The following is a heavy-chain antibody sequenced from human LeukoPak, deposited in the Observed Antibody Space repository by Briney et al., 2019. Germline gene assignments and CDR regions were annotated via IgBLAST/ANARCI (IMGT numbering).Heavy chain of an antibody. CDR1: GFMFGSYA. Sequence: GGSLRLSCAASGFMFGSYAMHWVRQAPGKGLEWVAVISYEGTNKHYADSVKGRVTISRDNPKNTLYLQMDSLRAEDTAVYYCARVRAASGWYNVDYWGQGTLDTVSS. CDR3: ARVRAASGWYNVDY. V-gene: IGHV3-30*04. D-gene: IGHD6-19*01. CDR2: ISYEGTNK. J-gene: IGHJ4*02.